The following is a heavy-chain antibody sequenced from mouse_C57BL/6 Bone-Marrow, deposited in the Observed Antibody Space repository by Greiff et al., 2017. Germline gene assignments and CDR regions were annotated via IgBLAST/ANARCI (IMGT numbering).Heavy chain of an antibody. V-gene: IGHV1-82*01. D-gene: IGHD2-12*01. J-gene: IGHJ2*01. Sequence: VQLQESGPELVKPGASVKMSCKASGYAFSSSWMHWVKQRPGQGLEWIGRIYPGDGDTNYNGKFKGKATLTVDTSSSTAYMQLSSLTSEDSAVXYWGRLRLYFDYRGQGTTLTVSS. CDR1: GYAFSSSW. CDR3: GRLRLYFDY. CDR2: IYPGDGDT.